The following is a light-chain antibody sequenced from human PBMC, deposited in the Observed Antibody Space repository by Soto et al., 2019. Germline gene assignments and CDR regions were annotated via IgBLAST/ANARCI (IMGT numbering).Light chain of an antibody. CDR1: SGHSSYA. J-gene: IGLJ3*02. Sequence: QSVLTQSPSASASLGASVKLTCTLSSGHSSYAIAWHQQQPQKGPRYLMKLNGDGSHTKGDGIPDRFSGSSSGPERYLTISSLQSEDEADYYCQTWVAGIGWVFGGGTKVTVL. CDR2: LNGDGSH. V-gene: IGLV4-69*01. CDR3: QTWVAGIGWV.